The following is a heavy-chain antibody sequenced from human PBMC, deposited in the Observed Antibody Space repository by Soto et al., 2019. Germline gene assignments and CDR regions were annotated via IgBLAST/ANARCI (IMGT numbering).Heavy chain of an antibody. CDR2: ISYDGSNK. V-gene: IGHV3-30-3*01. CDR3: ARDLTMWLVEIGNYFDY. J-gene: IGHJ4*02. D-gene: IGHD6-19*01. Sequence: AWSLRRSCAASGLPCISYAMHWVRQAPGKGLDWVAVISYDGSNKYYADSVKGRFTISRDNSKNTLYLQMNSLRAEDTAVYYCARDLTMWLVEIGNYFDYWGQGTLVTVSA. CDR1: GLPCISYA.